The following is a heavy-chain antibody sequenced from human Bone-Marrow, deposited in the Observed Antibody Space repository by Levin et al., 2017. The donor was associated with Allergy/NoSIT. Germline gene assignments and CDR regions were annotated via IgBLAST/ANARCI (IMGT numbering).Heavy chain of an antibody. V-gene: IGHV3-21*01. CDR3: ARGGEYLPHSWFDP. Sequence: SGGSLRLSCAASGFTFSGYSMNWVRQAPGKGLEWVSSITSSSGFLYYADSVKGRFTISRDNAENSLYLHMNSLRVEDTAVYYCARGGEYLPHSWFDPWGQGTLVTVSS. CDR2: ITSSSGFL. D-gene: IGHD2-2*02. J-gene: IGHJ5*02. CDR1: GFTFSGYS.